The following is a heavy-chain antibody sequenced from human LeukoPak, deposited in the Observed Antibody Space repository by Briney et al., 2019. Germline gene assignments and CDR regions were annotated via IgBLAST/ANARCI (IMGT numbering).Heavy chain of an antibody. CDR1: GGSISSYY. J-gene: IGHJ4*02. CDR3: ARTMYYYDSSGYIFDY. CDR2: IYSSGST. D-gene: IGHD3-22*01. Sequence: SETLSLTCTVSGGSISSYYWSWIRQPPGQGLEWIGFIYSSGSTTYNPSLKSRVAISVDTSKNQFSLRLSSVTAADTAVYYCARTMYYYDSSGYIFDYWGPGTLVTVSS. V-gene: IGHV4-4*09.